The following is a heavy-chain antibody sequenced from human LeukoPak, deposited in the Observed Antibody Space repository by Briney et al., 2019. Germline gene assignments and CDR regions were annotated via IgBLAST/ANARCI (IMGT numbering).Heavy chain of an antibody. Sequence: PGVSLTLSCAASGFTFGSDWMSWVRQAPGKGLEWVSAISGSGGTTYYADSVKGRFTISRDNSKNTLYLHMNSLRDEDAAVYYCAKALTRYDSSGYYYSPTPFDYWGQGTLVTVSS. CDR2: ISGSGGTT. J-gene: IGHJ4*02. V-gene: IGHV3-23*01. CDR1: GFTFGSDW. D-gene: IGHD3-22*01. CDR3: AKALTRYDSSGYYYSPTPFDY.